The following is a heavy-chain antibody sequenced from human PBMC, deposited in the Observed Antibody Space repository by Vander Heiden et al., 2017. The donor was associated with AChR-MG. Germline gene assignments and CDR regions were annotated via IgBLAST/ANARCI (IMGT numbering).Heavy chain of an antibody. J-gene: IGHJ5*02. D-gene: IGHD6-19*01. CDR2: IYPGESDK. V-gene: IGHV5-51*01. Sequence: EVPLVQSAAEVKEPGESLKISCTGSGYSFTRYWSGWVRRMPGKGLEWMGIIYPGESDKRYSPSVQGQVTISADKSISTAYLQGRRMKASETAMYYCARQGRRAVAGMFDPWGHVSMVTVSS. CDR3: ARQGRRAVAGMFDP. CDR1: GYSFTRYW.